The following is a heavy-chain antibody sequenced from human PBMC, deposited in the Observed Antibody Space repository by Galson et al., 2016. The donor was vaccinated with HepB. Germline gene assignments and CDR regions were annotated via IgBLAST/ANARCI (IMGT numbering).Heavy chain of an antibody. CDR1: GYTFDSYW. CDR3: ARHKMPPNDFWTGYVDYGMDV. V-gene: IGHV5-51*01. CDR2: IYPGDFDT. D-gene: IGHD3/OR15-3a*01. Sequence: QSGAEVKKPGESLKISCRGSGYTFDSYWIGWVRQMPGKGLEWMGIIYPGDFDTRYSPSFQGQVTISADKSSNIAYLQWSSLKASDTAMYYCARHKMPPNDFWTGYVDYGMDVWGQGTTVTVSS. J-gene: IGHJ6*02.